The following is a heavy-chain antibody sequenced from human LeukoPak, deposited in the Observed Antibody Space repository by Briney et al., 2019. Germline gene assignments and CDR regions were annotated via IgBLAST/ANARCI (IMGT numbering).Heavy chain of an antibody. D-gene: IGHD3-3*01. V-gene: IGHV1-69*13. CDR1: GGTFSSYA. CDR2: IIPIFGTA. CDR3: ARERKITIFGVACDY. J-gene: IGHJ4*02. Sequence: SVKVSCKASGGTFSSYAISWVRQAPGQGLEWMGGIIPIFGTANYAQKFQGRVTITADESTSTAYMELSSLRSEDTAVYYCARERKITIFGVACDYWGQGTLVTVSS.